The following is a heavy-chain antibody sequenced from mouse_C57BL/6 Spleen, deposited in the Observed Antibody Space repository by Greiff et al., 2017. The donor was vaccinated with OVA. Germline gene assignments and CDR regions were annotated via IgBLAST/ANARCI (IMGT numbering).Heavy chain of an antibody. D-gene: IGHD2-4*01. J-gene: IGHJ3*01. Sequence: EVKVEESGPGLVKPSQSLSLTCSVTGYSITSGYYWNWIRQFPGNKLEWMGYISYDGSNNYNPSLKNRISITRDTSKNQFFLKLNSVTTEDTATYYCARGDYDYDGPWFAYWGQGTLVTVSA. CDR1: GYSITSGYY. V-gene: IGHV3-6*01. CDR3: ARGDYDYDGPWFAY. CDR2: ISYDGSN.